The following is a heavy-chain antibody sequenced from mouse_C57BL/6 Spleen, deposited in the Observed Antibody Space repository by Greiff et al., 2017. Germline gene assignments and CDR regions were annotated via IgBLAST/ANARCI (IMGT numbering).Heavy chain of an antibody. V-gene: IGHV5-9-1*02. CDR3: TREDYYGSSPYYYAMDY. J-gene: IGHJ4*01. Sequence: EVQLVESGEGLVKPGGSLKLSCAASGFTFSSYAMSWVRQTPEKRLEWVAYISSGGDYIYYADTVKGRFTISRDNARNTLYLQMSSLKSEDTAMYYCTREDYYGSSPYYYAMDYWGQGTSVTVSS. CDR2: ISSGGDYI. CDR1: GFTFSSYA. D-gene: IGHD1-1*01.